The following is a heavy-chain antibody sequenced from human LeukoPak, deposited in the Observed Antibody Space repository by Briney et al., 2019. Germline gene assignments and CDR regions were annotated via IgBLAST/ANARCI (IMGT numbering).Heavy chain of an antibody. CDR3: ARDSRDYGSGSYWDV. CDR2: ITGSIYFSGST. J-gene: IGHJ6*02. CDR1: GGSINNYY. D-gene: IGHD3-10*01. Sequence: SETLSLTCTVSGGSINNYYWNWIRQPPGKGLEWIGYITGSIYFSGSTKYGPALESRVTMSVDTSKNQFSLTLSSVTAADTAVYYCARDSRDYGSGSYWDVWGQGTTVTVSS. V-gene: IGHV4-59*01.